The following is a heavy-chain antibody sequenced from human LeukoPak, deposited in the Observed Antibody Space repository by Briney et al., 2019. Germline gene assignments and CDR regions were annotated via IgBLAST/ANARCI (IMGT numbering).Heavy chain of an antibody. CDR1: GFTFDDYG. Sequence: GGSLRLSCAASGFTFDDYGMSWVRQAPGKGLEWVSGINWNGGSTGYADSVKGRFTISRDNAKNSLYLQMNSLRAEDTAVYYCARDRRDLGDSSSSRGALDIWGQGTMVTVSS. V-gene: IGHV3-20*04. CDR2: INWNGGST. CDR3: ARDRRDLGDSSSSRGALDI. D-gene: IGHD6-6*01. J-gene: IGHJ3*02.